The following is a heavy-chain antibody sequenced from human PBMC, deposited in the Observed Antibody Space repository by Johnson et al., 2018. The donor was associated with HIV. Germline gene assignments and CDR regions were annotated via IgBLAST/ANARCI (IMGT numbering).Heavy chain of an antibody. Sequence: MQLVESGGGLVQPGGSLRLSCAASKITFGNYWISWLRQAPGKGLEWVANINQDGSEKLYVDSVKGRFTVSRDNAKKSLYLQMNSLRAEDTAVYYCARDSFDISGQQHDAFDIWGQGTMVTVSS. CDR1: KITFGNYW. J-gene: IGHJ3*02. D-gene: IGHD3-22*01. CDR3: ARDSFDISGQQHDAFDI. V-gene: IGHV3-7*01. CDR2: INQDGSEK.